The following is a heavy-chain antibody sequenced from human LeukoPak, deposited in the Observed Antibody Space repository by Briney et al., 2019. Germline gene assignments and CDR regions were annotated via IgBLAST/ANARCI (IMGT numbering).Heavy chain of an antibody. Sequence: ASVTVSCKASGCTFTGYYMHWVRQAPGQGLEWMGWINPNSGGTNYAQKFQGRVTMTRDTPISTAYMELSRLRSDDTAVYYCARATRSGYGHEFDYWGQGTLVTVSS. V-gene: IGHV1-2*02. CDR2: INPNSGGT. J-gene: IGHJ4*02. D-gene: IGHD3-10*01. CDR3: ARATRSGYGHEFDY. CDR1: GCTFTGYY.